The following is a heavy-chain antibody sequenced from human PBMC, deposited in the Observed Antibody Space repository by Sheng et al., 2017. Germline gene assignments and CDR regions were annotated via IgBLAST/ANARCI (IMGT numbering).Heavy chain of an antibody. Sequence: QVQLVQSGAEVKKPGASVKVSCKASGYTFTSYGISWVRQAPGQGLEWMGWISAYNGNTNYAQKLQGRVTMTTDTSTSTAYMELRSLRSDDTAVYYCARVRVYCSSTSCYGNWFDPWGQGTRRSPSP. CDR1: GYTFTSYG. D-gene: IGHD2-2*01. CDR2: ISAYNGNT. J-gene: IGHJ5*02. CDR3: ARVRVYCSSTSCYGNWFDP. V-gene: IGHV1-18*01.